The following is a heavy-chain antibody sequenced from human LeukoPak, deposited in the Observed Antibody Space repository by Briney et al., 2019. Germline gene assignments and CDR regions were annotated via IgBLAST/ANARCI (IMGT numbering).Heavy chain of an antibody. J-gene: IGHJ4*02. CDR3: ARTVEMATIVGYFDY. CDR2: IYPGDCET. CDR1: GYSFTSYW. V-gene: IGHV5-51*01. D-gene: IGHD5-24*01. Sequence: GGSLRLSCKGSGYSFTSYWIGWVRQVPGKGLEWMGIIYPGDCETRYGPSFQGQVTTSADKAKSTAYLQWSSPRASDTAMDYVARTVEMATIVGYFDYWGQGTLVTVSS.